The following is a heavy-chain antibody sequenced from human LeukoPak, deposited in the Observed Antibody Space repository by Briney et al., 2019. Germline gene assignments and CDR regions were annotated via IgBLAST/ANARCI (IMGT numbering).Heavy chain of an antibody. Sequence: PSETLSLTCAGYGGSFSGYYWSWIRQPPGKGLEWIGEINHSGSTNYNPSLKSRVTISVDTSKNQFSLKLSSVTAADTAVYYCARVLDSSGYYYGFDPWGQGTLATVSS. CDR2: INHSGST. CDR3: ARVLDSSGYYYGFDP. CDR1: GGSFSGYY. J-gene: IGHJ5*02. V-gene: IGHV4-34*01. D-gene: IGHD3-22*01.